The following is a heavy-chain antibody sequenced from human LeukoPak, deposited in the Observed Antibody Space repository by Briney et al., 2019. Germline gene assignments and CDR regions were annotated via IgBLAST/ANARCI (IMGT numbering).Heavy chain of an antibody. D-gene: IGHD3-16*01. CDR3: ARDNRGKNWFDP. CDR2: ISYDGSNK. CDR1: GFTFSSYA. V-gene: IGHV3-30*04. J-gene: IGHJ5*02. Sequence: GGSLRLSCAASGFTFSSYAMHWVRQATGKGLEWVAVISYDGSNKYYADSVKGRFTISRDNSKNTLYLQMNSLRAEDTAVYYCARDNRGKNWFDPWGQGTLVTVSS.